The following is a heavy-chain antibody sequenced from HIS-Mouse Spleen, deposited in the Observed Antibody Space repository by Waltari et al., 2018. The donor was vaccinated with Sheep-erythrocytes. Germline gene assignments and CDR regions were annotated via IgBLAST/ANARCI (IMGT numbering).Heavy chain of an antibody. CDR2: IYYSWST. J-gene: IGHJ4*02. D-gene: IGHD5-18*01. CDR3: ARHKDTAMVHFDY. Sequence: QLQLQESGPGLVKPSETLSLTCTVSGGSISSSSYYWGWIRQPPGKGLEWIGSIYYSWSTYYNPSLKSRVTISVDTSKNQFSLKLSSVTAADTAVYYCARHKDTAMVHFDYWGQGTLVTVSS. V-gene: IGHV4-39*01. CDR1: GGSISSSSYY.